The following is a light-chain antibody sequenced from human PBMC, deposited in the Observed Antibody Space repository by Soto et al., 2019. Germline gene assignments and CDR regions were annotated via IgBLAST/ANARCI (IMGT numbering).Light chain of an antibody. J-gene: IGKJ5*01. CDR3: MQSKQLPPT. CDR1: QSLLHITGETF. V-gene: IGKV2D-29*02. Sequence: VMTHTPLSLSVAPGQPASISCKSSQSLLHITGETFLFWYLQKPGQSPQLLIYEVSTRVSGVPDRFSGSGSGTDFTLEISRVETDDVGIYYCMQSKQLPPTFGQGTRLEIK. CDR2: EVS.